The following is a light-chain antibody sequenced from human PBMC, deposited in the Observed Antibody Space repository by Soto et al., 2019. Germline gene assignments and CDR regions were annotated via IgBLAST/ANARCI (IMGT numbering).Light chain of an antibody. Sequence: QSALTQPASVSGSPGQSITISCTGTSSDVGSGSHNLVSWYQQRPGKAPKVIIYEGTKRPSGVSNRFSGSKSSNTASLTISGLQAEDEADYYCCSYAGSFTYVFGTGTKVTVL. V-gene: IGLV2-23*01. CDR2: EGT. CDR1: SSDVGSGSHNL. CDR3: CSYAGSFTYV. J-gene: IGLJ1*01.